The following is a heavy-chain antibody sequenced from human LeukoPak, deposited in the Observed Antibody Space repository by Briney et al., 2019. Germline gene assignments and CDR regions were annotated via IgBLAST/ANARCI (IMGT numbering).Heavy chain of an antibody. CDR1: GFIFSSHS. CDR2: IGLASGFT. CDR3: ARDHNWAFDY. D-gene: IGHD1-20*01. J-gene: IGHJ4*02. Sequence: PGGSLRLSCAASGFIFSSHSMNWVRQAPGRGLEWISYIGLASGFTSYADSVKGRFTISSDTATNSLYLHMHSLRAEDTAVYYCARDHNWAFDYWGQGALVTVSS. V-gene: IGHV3-21*05.